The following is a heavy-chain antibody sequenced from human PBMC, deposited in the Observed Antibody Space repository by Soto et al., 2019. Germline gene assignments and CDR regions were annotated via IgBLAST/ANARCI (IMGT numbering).Heavy chain of an antibody. CDR2: IYHSGST. D-gene: IGHD3-22*01. J-gene: IGHJ5*02. CDR1: GGSISSSNW. Sequence: SETLSLTCAVSGGSISSSNWWSWVRQPPGKGLEWIGEIYHSGSTNYNPSLKGRVTISVDKSKNQFSLKLSSVTAADTAVYYCARDEYYYDSSGYYVGSWGQGTLVTVSS. V-gene: IGHV4-4*02. CDR3: ARDEYYYDSSGYYVGS.